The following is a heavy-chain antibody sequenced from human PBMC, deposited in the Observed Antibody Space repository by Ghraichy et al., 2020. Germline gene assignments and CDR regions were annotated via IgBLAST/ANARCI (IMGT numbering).Heavy chain of an antibody. J-gene: IGHJ3*02. CDR3: ARPPTYYDILTGYYLGSAFDI. CDR1: GFTFSSYA. V-gene: IGHV3-30*04. CDR2: ISYDGSNK. Sequence: GESLNISCAASGFTFSSYAMHWVRQAPGKGLEWVAVISYDGSNKYYADSVKGRFTISRDNSKNTLYLQMNSLRAEDTAVYYCARPPTYYDILTGYYLGSAFDIWGQGTMVTVSS. D-gene: IGHD3-9*01.